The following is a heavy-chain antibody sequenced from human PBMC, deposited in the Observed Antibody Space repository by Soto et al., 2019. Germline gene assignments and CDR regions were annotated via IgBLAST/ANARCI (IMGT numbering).Heavy chain of an antibody. D-gene: IGHD3-22*01. J-gene: IGHJ3*02. CDR1: GASVISTKW. CDR2: IHHSETT. CDR3: ARDPRSGXDSSGYYYTGAFDI. Sequence: SETLSLTCAVSGASVISTKWWSWVRQSPGEGLEWIGEIHHSETTNYNPSLESRVTISIDKSKNQFSLKLTSVTAADTAAYYCARDPRSGXDSSGYYYTGAFDIWGQGTMVTVSS. V-gene: IGHV4-4*02.